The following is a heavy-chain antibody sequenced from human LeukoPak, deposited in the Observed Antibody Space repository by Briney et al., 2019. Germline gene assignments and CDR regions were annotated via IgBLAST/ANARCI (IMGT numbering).Heavy chain of an antibody. V-gene: IGHV3-23*01. Sequence: GGSLRLSCAASGFTFSSYAMSWVRQAPGKGLEWVSAISGSGGSTYYAGSVKGRFTISRDNSKNTLYLQMNSLRAEDTAVYYCAKSANLVGAEYYFDYWGQGTLVTVSS. D-gene: IGHD1-26*01. CDR1: GFTFSSYA. J-gene: IGHJ4*02. CDR2: ISGSGGST. CDR3: AKSANLVGAEYYFDY.